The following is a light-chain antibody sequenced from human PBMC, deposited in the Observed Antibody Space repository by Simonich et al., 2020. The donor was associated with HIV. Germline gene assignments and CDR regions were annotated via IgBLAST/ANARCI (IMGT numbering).Light chain of an antibody. CDR1: QSFSSY. Sequence: IVMTQSPATLSVSPGERATLSCMTIQSFSSYLAWYQHKPGQAPRLIIYGASTRATVIPTRFSGSGSGTEFTLTISSMQSEDFAVYYCQQYNNWPPYTFAQGTKLEIK. CDR2: GAS. V-gene: IGKV3-15*01. CDR3: QQYNNWPPYT. J-gene: IGKJ2*01.